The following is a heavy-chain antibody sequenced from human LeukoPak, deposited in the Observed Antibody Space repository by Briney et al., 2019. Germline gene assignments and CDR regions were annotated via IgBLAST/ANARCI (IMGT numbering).Heavy chain of an antibody. D-gene: IGHD3-10*01. CDR2: ISSSCRTI. CDR3: AREYADYYGSGSYTFDYYYGMDV. V-gene: IGHV3-48*03. CDR1: GFTFSSYE. Sequence: GGSLRLSCAASGFTFSSYEMNWVRQAPGKGLEGVSYISSSCRTIYYADSVKGRFTISRDNAKNSLYLQMNSLRAEDTAVYYCAREYADYYGSGSYTFDYYYGMDVWGQGTMVTVSS. J-gene: IGHJ6*02.